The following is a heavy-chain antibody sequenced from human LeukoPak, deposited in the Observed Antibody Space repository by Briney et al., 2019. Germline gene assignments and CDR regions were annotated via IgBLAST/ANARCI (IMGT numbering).Heavy chain of an antibody. Sequence: GGSLRLSCAASGITFSSYGMSWVRQAPGKGLEWVSGINWNGGSTGYADSVKGRFTISRDNAKNSLYLQMNSLRAEDTALYYCARARGSYYYDSSGPFFDYWGQGTLVTVSS. D-gene: IGHD3-22*01. V-gene: IGHV3-20*04. CDR2: INWNGGST. CDR3: ARARGSYYYDSSGPFFDY. J-gene: IGHJ4*02. CDR1: GITFSSYG.